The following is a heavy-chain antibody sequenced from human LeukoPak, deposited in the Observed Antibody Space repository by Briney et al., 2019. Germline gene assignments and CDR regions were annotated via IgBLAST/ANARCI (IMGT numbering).Heavy chain of an antibody. CDR1: GGTFSSYA. CDR2: IIPIFGTA. Sequence: SVKVSCKASGGTFSSYAISWVRQAPGQGLEWMGGIIPIFGTANYAQKFQGRVTITTDESTSTAYMELSSLRSEDTAVYYCASAAGYCTNGVCPPGYWGQGTLVTVSS. D-gene: IGHD2-8*01. V-gene: IGHV1-69*05. CDR3: ASAAGYCTNGVCPPGY. J-gene: IGHJ4*02.